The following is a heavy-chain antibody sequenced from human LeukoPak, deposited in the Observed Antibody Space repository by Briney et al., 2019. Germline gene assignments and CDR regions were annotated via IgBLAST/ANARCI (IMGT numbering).Heavy chain of an antibody. Sequence: SETLSLTCTVSGDSISTSYWSWIRQPPGKGLEWIGYIYYSGRTIYNPSLKSRVTISVDTSMAVDTSKIQVSLNLASVTAADTAVYYCARDIAATGNLDCWGQGTLVTVSS. CDR1: GDSISTSY. J-gene: IGHJ4*02. V-gene: IGHV4-59*01. CDR3: ARDIAATGNLDC. D-gene: IGHD6-13*01. CDR2: IYYSGRT.